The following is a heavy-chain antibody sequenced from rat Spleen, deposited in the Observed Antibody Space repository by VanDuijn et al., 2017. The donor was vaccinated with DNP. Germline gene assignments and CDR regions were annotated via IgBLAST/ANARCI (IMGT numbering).Heavy chain of an antibody. V-gene: IGHV3-1*01. D-gene: IGHD1-4*01. Sequence: EVQLXEXGSXXVKPSXXXSLXXXVTXXXITXXYWXXIRKFPGNNMERIGHISYSGSTSYNPSLKGRISITRDTSKNQFFLQLNSVTTEDTATYYCARGWTRWFAYWGQGTLVTVSS. CDR1: XXXITXXY. CDR3: ARGWTRWFAY. J-gene: IGHJ3*01. CDR2: ISYSGST.